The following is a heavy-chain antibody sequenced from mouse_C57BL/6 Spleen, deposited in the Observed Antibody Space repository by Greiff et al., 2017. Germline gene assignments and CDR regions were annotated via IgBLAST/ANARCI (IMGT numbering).Heavy chain of an antibody. Sequence: EVQLVESGGGLVQPGGSMKLSCVASGFTFSNYWMNWVRQSPEKGLEWVAQIRLKSDNYATHYAESVKGRFTISRDDSKSSVYLQMNNLRAEDTGIYYCTDYYGSSGFAYWGQGTLVTVSA. CDR1: GFTFSNYW. CDR2: IRLKSDNYAT. CDR3: TDYYGSSGFAY. V-gene: IGHV6-3*01. J-gene: IGHJ3*01. D-gene: IGHD1-1*01.